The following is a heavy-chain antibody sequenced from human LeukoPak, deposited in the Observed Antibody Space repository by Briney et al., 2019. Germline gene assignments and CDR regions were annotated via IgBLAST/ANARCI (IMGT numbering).Heavy chain of an antibody. V-gene: IGHV4-39*07. CDR1: GGSISSGGYY. CDR3: ARRNRLSRAREIWFDP. Sequence: SETLSLTCTVSGGSISSGGYYWSWIRQPPGKGLEWIGEINHSGSTNYNPSLKSRVTISVDTSKNQFSLKLSSVTAADTAVYYCARRNRLSRAREIWFDPWGQGTLVTVSS. J-gene: IGHJ5*02. D-gene: IGHD5-24*01. CDR2: INHSGST.